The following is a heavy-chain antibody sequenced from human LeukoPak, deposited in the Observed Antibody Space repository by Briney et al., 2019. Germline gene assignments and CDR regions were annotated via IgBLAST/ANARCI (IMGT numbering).Heavy chain of an antibody. CDR1: GYTFTGYY. J-gene: IGHJ4*02. D-gene: IGHD6-13*01. V-gene: IGHV1-2*04. Sequence: GASVKVSCKASGYTFTGYYMHWVRQAPGQGHEWMGWINPNSGGTNYAQKFQGWVTMTRDTSISTAYLELSRLRSDDTAVYYCARGIGSWYPHFDYWGQGTLVTVSS. CDR2: INPNSGGT. CDR3: ARGIGSWYPHFDY.